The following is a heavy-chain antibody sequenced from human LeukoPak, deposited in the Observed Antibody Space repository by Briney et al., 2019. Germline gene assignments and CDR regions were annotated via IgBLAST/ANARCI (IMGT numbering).Heavy chain of an antibody. J-gene: IGHJ6*02. V-gene: IGHV4-59*01. CDR1: GGSISSYY. D-gene: IGHD2-15*01. CDR2: MYYSGTT. CDR3: ARDKDHCSGGSCYAYGMDV. Sequence: PSETLSLTCTVSGGSISSYYWSWIRQPPGKGLEWIGYMYYSGTTKSNPSLKSRVNISVDTSKNQFSLKLSSVTAADTAVYYCARDKDHCSGGSCYAYGMDVWGQGTRSPSP.